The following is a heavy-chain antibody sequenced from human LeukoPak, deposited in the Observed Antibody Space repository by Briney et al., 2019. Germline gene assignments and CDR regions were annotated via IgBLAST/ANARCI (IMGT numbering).Heavy chain of an antibody. CDR1: GGSFSGYY. J-gene: IGHJ3*02. V-gene: IGHV4-34*01. CDR3: ASGLVVIPPGAFDI. D-gene: IGHD3-22*01. CDR2: INHSGST. Sequence: PSETLSLTCAVYGGSFSGYYCSWIRQPPGKGLEWIGEINHSGSTNYNPSLKSRVTISVDTSKNQFSLKLSSVTAADTAVYYCASGLVVIPPGAFDIWGQGTMSPSLQ.